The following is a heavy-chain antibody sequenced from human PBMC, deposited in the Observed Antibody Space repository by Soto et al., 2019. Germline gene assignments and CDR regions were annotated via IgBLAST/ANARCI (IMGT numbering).Heavy chain of an antibody. J-gene: IGHJ4*02. CDR3: AGLPVDRITGLDY. V-gene: IGHV3-74*01. CDR2: INSDGSSI. D-gene: IGHD3-16*01. Sequence: EVQLVESGGDLVQPGGFLRLSCATSGFTFSRYWMHWVRQVPGKGLVWVSRINSDGSSISYSDSVKGRFTISRDNAKDTLYLQMNSLRVEDTAVYYCAGLPVDRITGLDYWGQGTLVTVSS. CDR1: GFTFSRYW.